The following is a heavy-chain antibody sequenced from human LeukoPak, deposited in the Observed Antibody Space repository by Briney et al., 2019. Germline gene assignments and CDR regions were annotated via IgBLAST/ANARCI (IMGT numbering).Heavy chain of an antibody. CDR3: AKVPVTPPYYYYYMDV. V-gene: IGHV3-23*01. CDR2: ISGSGGST. D-gene: IGHD4-11*01. CDR1: GFTVSSIY. J-gene: IGHJ6*03. Sequence: GGSLRLSCAASGFTVSSIYMSWVRQAPGKGLEWVSAISGSGGSTYYADSVKGRFTISRDNSKNTLYLQMNSLRAEDTAVYYCAKVPVTPPYYYYYMDVWGKGTTVTVSS.